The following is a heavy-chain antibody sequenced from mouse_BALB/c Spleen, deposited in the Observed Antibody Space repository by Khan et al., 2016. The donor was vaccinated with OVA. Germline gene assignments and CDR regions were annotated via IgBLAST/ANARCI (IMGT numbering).Heavy chain of an antibody. V-gene: IGHV1-7*01. Sequence: VQLVESGAELAKPGASVKMSCKASGYTFTSFWMHWVKQRPGQGLEWIGYINPTSGYTDYNEKFKDRATLSADKSSSTADMQLSSLTSEDSAVYFCTRDRIDYWGKGTTLTVSS. CDR2: INPTSGYT. CDR1: GYTFTSFW. J-gene: IGHJ2*01. CDR3: TRDRIDY.